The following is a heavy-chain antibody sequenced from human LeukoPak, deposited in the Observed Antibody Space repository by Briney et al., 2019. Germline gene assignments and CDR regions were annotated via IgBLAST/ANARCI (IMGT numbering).Heavy chain of an antibody. V-gene: IGHV4-59*08. D-gene: IGHD3-16*02. CDR1: NGSVNDYY. CDR3: ARRVSLYAGFDI. CDR2: VYNAYT. Sequence: KPSETLSLTCTVGNGSVNDYYWNWVRQPPGKRLEWIGRVYNAYTDYNPSLKSRVSISVDTSKSQFSLDLNSVTAADTAVYYCARRVSLYAGFDIWGLGTMVTVSS. J-gene: IGHJ3*02.